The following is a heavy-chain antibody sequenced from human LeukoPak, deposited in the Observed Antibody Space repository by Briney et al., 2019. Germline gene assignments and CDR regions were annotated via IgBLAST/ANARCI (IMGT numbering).Heavy chain of an antibody. CDR2: ISNDGNNK. CDR3: ARDYGAGMDV. D-gene: IGHD4-17*01. Sequence: GGSLRLSCAASGFTFSSYAMHWVRQAPGKGLEWVAVISNDGNNKYYADSVKGRFTISRDNAKNSLYLQMNSLRAEDTAVYYCARDYGAGMDVWGQGTTVTVSS. V-gene: IGHV3-30*04. J-gene: IGHJ6*02. CDR1: GFTFSSYA.